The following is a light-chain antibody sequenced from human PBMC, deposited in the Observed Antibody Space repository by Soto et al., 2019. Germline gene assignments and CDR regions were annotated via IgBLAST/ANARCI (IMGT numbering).Light chain of an antibody. CDR2: NVY. V-gene: IGLV2-14*03. Sequence: QSALTQPASVSGSPGQSITISCTGTSSDVGAYNFVSWHQQHPGKAPKLMIYNVYDRPSGISYRFSGSKSGNTASLTISGLQGEDEADYYCATWDDSLHGVVFGGGTKLTVL. J-gene: IGLJ2*01. CDR1: SSDVGAYNF. CDR3: ATWDDSLHGVV.